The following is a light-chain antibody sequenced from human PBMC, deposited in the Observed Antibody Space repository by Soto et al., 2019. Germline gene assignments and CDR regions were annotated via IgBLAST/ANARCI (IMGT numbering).Light chain of an antibody. Sequence: QSVLTEPASLSGSPGQSITISCTGTISDVGGYNYVSWYQLHPGKAPKLMIYEVSNRPSGVSNRFSGSKSGNTASLTISGLQAEDEADYYCSSYTSSSTWVFGGGTKVTVL. CDR2: EVS. CDR1: ISDVGGYNY. J-gene: IGLJ3*02. V-gene: IGLV2-14*01. CDR3: SSYTSSSTWV.